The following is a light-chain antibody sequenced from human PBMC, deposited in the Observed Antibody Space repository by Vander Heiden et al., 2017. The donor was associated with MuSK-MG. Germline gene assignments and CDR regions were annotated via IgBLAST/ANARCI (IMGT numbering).Light chain of an antibody. Sequence: SSELTQDPAVSVALGQTVRITCQGDSLTTYHASWYQQRPRPAPVLVIYAKNNRPSGIPDRFSASSSGNTASLTITGAQAEDEADYYCSSRESSDTSVVFGGGTSLTVL. CDR2: AKN. CDR1: SLTTYH. J-gene: IGLJ3*02. CDR3: SSRESSDTSVV. V-gene: IGLV3-19*01.